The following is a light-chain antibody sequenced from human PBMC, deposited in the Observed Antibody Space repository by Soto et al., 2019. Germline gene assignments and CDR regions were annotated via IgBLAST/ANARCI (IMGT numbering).Light chain of an antibody. CDR2: DAS. J-gene: IGKJ1*01. CDR1: QSIRGX. CDR3: QRYYRFSSWT. Sequence: MTRSRSTLSASVGVRVTITSRSSQSIRGXLAWYQPTPXKAPNLXXYDASRLKSGVPSRFSARGSWTELSLTFANLQSGDFASYSYQRYYRFSSWTCGQGTKVDIK. V-gene: IGKV1-5*01.